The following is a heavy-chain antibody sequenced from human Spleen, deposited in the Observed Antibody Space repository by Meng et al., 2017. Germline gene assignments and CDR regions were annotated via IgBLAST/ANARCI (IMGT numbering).Heavy chain of an antibody. J-gene: IGHJ4*02. CDR2: ISYDGSNE. D-gene: IGHD3-22*01. Sequence: GGTLRLSCVASGVTFSRFSGHWVRQTPGEGLECVAFISYDGSNEYYADSVKRRFTIARDNEKNSLYLQRNSLRAEDTAVYYCGIAGDSSGYYGDYFDYWGQGTLVTVSS. V-gene: IGHV3-30*07. CDR1: GVTFSRFS. CDR3: GIAGDSSGYYGDYFDY.